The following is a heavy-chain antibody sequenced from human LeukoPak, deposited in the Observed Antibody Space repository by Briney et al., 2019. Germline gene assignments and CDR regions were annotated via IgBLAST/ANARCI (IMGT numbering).Heavy chain of an antibody. CDR2: ISYDGSNK. J-gene: IGHJ4*02. Sequence: RPGGSLRLSCAASGFTFSSYGMPWVRQAPGKGLEWVAVISYDGSNKYYADSVKGRFTISRDNSKNTLYLQMNSLRAEDTAVYYCAKSAIRKDYYFDYWGQGTLVTVSS. D-gene: IGHD2-15*01. CDR1: GFTFSSYG. V-gene: IGHV3-30*18. CDR3: AKSAIRKDYYFDY.